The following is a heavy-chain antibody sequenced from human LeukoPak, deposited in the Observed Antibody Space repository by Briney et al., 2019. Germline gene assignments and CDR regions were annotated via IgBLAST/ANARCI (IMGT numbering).Heavy chain of an antibody. CDR2: IIPIFGTA. CDR1: GGTFSSYA. CDR3: ARGSRIAAAGRRNWFDP. D-gene: IGHD6-13*01. V-gene: IGHV1-69*05. J-gene: IGHJ5*02. Sequence: SVKVSCKASGGTFSSYAISWVRQAPGQGLEWMGGIIPIFGTANYAQRFQGRVTMTRDTSASTVYMELSSLRSEDTAVYYCARGSRIAAAGRRNWFDPWGQGTLVTVSS.